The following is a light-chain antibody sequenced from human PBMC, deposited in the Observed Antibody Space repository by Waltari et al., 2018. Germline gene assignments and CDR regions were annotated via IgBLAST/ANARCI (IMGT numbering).Light chain of an antibody. V-gene: IGLV4-69*01. CDR3: QTGGHGTWV. J-gene: IGLJ3*02. CDR1: SGHSRNI. CDR2: VNSDGSH. Sequence: QLVLTQSPSASASLGASVKLTCTLSSGHSRNIIAWHQQQPEKGPRYVMKVNSDGSHSKGDEIPDRFSGSSSGAERYLTISSVQSEDEADYYCQTGGHGTWVFGGGTKLTVL.